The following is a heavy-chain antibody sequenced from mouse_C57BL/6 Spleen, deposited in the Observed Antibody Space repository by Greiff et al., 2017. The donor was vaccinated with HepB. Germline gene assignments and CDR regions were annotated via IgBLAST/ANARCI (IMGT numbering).Heavy chain of an antibody. CDR1: GFTFSSYA. J-gene: IGHJ2*01. V-gene: IGHV5-4*01. Sequence: EVKVVESGGGLVKPGGSLKLSCAASGFTFSSYAMSWVRQTAEKRLEWVATISDGGSYTYYPDNVKGRFTISRDNAKNNLYLQMSHLKSEDTAMYYCARDGLRRYFDYWGQGTTLTVSS. CDR2: ISDGGSYT. D-gene: IGHD3-1*01. CDR3: ARDGLRRYFDY.